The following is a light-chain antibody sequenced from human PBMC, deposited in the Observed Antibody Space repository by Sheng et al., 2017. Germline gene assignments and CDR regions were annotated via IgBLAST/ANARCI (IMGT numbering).Light chain of an antibody. CDR1: ENIRSY. CDR3: QQRSNWPLT. V-gene: IGKV3-11*01. J-gene: IGKJ4*01. CDR2: DAS. Sequence: EIVLTQSPATLSLSPGERATLSCRASENIRSYLAWYQQKPGQAPRLLVSDASSRATGIPARFSGSGSGTGFTLTISSLEPEDSAVYYCQQRSNWPLTFGGGTKVEI.